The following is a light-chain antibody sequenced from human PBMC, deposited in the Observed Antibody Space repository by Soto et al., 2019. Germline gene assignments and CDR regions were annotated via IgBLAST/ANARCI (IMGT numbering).Light chain of an antibody. CDR2: SNN. CDR1: GAGHA. CDR3: QSYDPTLRTSL. J-gene: IGLJ2*01. V-gene: IGLV1-40*01. Sequence: GAGHAVHWYQQLPGTAPKLLIHSNNNRPSGVPDRFSGSKSGTSASLAIAGLQADDEADYYCQSYDPTLRTSLFGRGTKVTVL.